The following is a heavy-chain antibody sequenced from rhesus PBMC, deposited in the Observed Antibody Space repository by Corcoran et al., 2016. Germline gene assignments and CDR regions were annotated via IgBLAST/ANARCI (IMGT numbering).Heavy chain of an antibody. D-gene: IGHD3-16*01. V-gene: IGHV3S25*01. CDR3: AKDLESGSYYRGFDY. CDR1: GFTSSSYW. Sequence: EVQLVESGGGLAKPGGSLRLSCVALGFTSSSYWLNWVRQAPGPGLEWVSAIKSGGGITYYADSVKGRFTTSRDNSKTTLSLQMNSLRAEDTAVYYCAKDLESGSYYRGFDYWGQGVLVTVSS. J-gene: IGHJ4*01. CDR2: IKSGGGIT.